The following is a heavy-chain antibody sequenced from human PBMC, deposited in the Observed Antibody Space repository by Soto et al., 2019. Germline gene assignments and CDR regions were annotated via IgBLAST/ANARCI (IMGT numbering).Heavy chain of an antibody. CDR3: ARSPRVVPAAMPSRVDP. J-gene: IGHJ5*02. CDR2: MNPNGGNT. V-gene: IGHV1-8*01. D-gene: IGHD2-2*01. Sequence: ASVKVSCKASGYTFTSYDINWVRQATGQGLEWMGWMNPNGGNTGYAQKFQGRVTMTRNTSISTAYMELSSLRSEDTAVYYCARSPRVVPAAMPSRVDPWGQGTLVTVSS. CDR1: GYTFTSYD.